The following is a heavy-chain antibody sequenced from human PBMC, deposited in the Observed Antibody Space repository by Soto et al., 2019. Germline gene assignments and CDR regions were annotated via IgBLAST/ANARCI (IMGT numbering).Heavy chain of an antibody. J-gene: IGHJ3*01. Sequence: PGGSLRLSCAAFGFTISGKKYVAWVRQAPGKGLEWVSALYDLDGSFYADSVKGRFTTSSDSSKTTVYLQMNDLRPDDTAVYYCATWHEREHAYDVWGQGTTVTVSS. D-gene: IGHD1-1*01. CDR1: GFTISGKKY. V-gene: IGHV3-53*01. CDR3: ATWHEREHAYDV. CDR2: LYDLDGS.